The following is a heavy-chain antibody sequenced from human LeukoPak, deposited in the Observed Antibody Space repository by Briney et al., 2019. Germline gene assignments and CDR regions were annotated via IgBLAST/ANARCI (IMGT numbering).Heavy chain of an antibody. V-gene: IGHV6-1*01. CDR3: ARGDQGFDI. D-gene: IGHD3-16*01. CDR2: TYYRSRWGN. Sequence: SQTLSPTCVLSGDSVSSNSAAWNWIRQSPSRGLEWLGRTYYRSRWGNDYAVSVKRRITINPDTSKNQFSLQLNSVTPEDTAIYFCARGDQGFDIWGQGTMVTVS. J-gene: IGHJ3*02. CDR1: GDSVSSNSAA.